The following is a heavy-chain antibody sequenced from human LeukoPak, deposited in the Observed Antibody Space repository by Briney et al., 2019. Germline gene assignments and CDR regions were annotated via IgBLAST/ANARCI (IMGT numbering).Heavy chain of an antibody. V-gene: IGHV3-30*18. Sequence: GGSLRLSCVTSGFTFSNYGMHWVRQLPGKGLEWVAVISYDSEGNYHVDSVKGRFTISRDNSKNTLYLQMNSLRAEDTAVYYCAKGGSGWSFDYWGQGTLVTVSS. D-gene: IGHD6-19*01. CDR1: GFTFSNYG. J-gene: IGHJ4*02. CDR3: AKGGSGWSFDY. CDR2: ISYDSEGN.